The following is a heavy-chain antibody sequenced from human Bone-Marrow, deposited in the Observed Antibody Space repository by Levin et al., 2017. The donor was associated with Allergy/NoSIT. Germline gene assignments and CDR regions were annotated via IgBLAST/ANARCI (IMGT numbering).Heavy chain of an antibody. D-gene: IGHD2-8*02. CDR1: GFPFRDSY. V-gene: IGHV3-11*04. CDR3: ARGIIGDVRVAHKEAFDI. Sequence: LSLPCAASGFPFRDSYMSWVRQAPGKGLEWVSSISSSGSDMYYVDSVRGRFTISRDNAKNSLTLQMNSLRAEDTAVYYCARGIIGDVRVAHKEAFDIWGQGTMVSVSS. J-gene: IGHJ3*02. CDR2: ISSSGSDM.